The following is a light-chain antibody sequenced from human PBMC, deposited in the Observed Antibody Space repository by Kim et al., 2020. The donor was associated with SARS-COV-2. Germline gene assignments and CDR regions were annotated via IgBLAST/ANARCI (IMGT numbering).Light chain of an antibody. CDR3: QSYDSSNYVV. Sequence: KTVNISCTGSRGSIASNWVQWYLQHPGSAPTTVIYEDKQRPSGVPARFSGCIDSSANSASLTISGLKTEDEADYYCQSYDSSNYVVFGGGTQLTVL. CDR1: RGSIASNW. CDR2: EDK. J-gene: IGLJ2*01. V-gene: IGLV6-57*02.